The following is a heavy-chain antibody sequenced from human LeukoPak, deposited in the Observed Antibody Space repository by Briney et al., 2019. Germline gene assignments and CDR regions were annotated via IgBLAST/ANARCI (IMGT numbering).Heavy chain of an antibody. Sequence: PGGSLRLSCAASGFTFDDYGMSWVRQAPGKGLEWVSGINWNGGSTGYADSVKGRFTISRDNSKNTLYLQMNSLRPEDTAVYYCARYTTAGYSSGWYGPSFDYWGQGTLVTVSS. CDR3: ARYTTAGYSSGWYGPSFDY. V-gene: IGHV3-20*04. J-gene: IGHJ4*02. D-gene: IGHD6-19*01. CDR1: GFTFDDYG. CDR2: INWNGGST.